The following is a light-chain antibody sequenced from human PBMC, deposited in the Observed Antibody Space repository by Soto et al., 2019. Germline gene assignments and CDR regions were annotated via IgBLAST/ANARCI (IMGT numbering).Light chain of an antibody. CDR1: MRDVGAYNL. Sequence: QSALTQPASVSGSAGQSITISCSGTMRDVGAYNLVSWYQQHPGTAPKLIIYEVRNRPSGISSRFSGSRSGNTASLTISGLQPEDEGDYYCATWDDSLHGYVFGTGTKLTVL. J-gene: IGLJ1*01. CDR2: EVR. V-gene: IGLV2-14*01. CDR3: ATWDDSLHGYV.